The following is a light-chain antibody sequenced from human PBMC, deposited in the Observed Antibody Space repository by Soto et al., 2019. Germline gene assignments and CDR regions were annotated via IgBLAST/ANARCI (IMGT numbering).Light chain of an antibody. J-gene: IGKJ4*01. Sequence: EIVMRQSPATLSLSPGERATLSFRASQSVSSNLAWYQQRPGQAPRLLIFDASSRATGIPDRFSGSGSGTDFTLTISRLDPEDFAVYYCQQYGSSITFGGRTKVDI. CDR3: QQYGSSIT. V-gene: IGKV3-20*01. CDR2: DAS. CDR1: QSVSSN.